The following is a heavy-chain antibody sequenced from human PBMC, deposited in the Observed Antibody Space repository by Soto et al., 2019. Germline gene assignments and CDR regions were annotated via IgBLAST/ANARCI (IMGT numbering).Heavy chain of an antibody. CDR1: GYTFTSYG. J-gene: IGHJ4*02. Sequence: ASVKVSCKASGYTFTSYGISWVRQDPGQGLEWMGWISAYNGNTNYAQKLQGRVTMTTDTSTSTAYMELRSLRSDDTALYYCARDLGSKSGWRKFDYWGQGTLVTVSS. V-gene: IGHV1-18*01. CDR2: ISAYNGNT. D-gene: IGHD6-19*01. CDR3: ARDLGSKSGWRKFDY.